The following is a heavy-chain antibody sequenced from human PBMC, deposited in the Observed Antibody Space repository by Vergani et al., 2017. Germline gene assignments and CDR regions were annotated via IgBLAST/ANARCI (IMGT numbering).Heavy chain of an antibody. CDR2: IIPIFGTA. Sequence: QVQLVQSGAEVKKPGSSVKVSCKASGGTFSSYAISWVRQAPGQGLEWRGGIIPIFGTANYAQKFQGRVTITADESTSTAYMELSSLRSEDTAVYYCARDGRYSGSYHLGAFDIWGQGTMVTVSS. V-gene: IGHV1-69*12. CDR3: ARDGRYSGSYHLGAFDI. D-gene: IGHD1-26*01. J-gene: IGHJ3*02. CDR1: GGTFSSYA.